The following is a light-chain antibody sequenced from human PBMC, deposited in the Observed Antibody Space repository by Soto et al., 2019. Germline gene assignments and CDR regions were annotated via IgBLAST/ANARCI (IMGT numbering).Light chain of an antibody. CDR3: GTWDTSLSAGV. J-gene: IGLJ2*01. V-gene: IGLV1-51*01. CDR2: DNN. Sequence: QSVLTQPPSVSAAPGQRVVISCSGSNSNIGNNYVSGYQQLPGTGPKLLLYDNNRRASGIPDRFSGSKSGSSATLGITGLQTGDEGYYYCGTWDTSLSAGVFGGGTKLNVL. CDR1: NSNIGNNY.